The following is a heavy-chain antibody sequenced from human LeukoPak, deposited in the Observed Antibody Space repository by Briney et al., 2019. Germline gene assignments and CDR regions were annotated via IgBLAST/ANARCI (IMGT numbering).Heavy chain of an antibody. D-gene: IGHD2-15*01. CDR3: ARVCSGGSCYPTFDY. Sequence: SETLSLTCAVSGGSFSGYYWSWIRQPPGKGLEWIGEINHSGSTNYNPSLKSRVTISVDTSKNQFSLKLSSVTAADTAVYYCARVCSGGSCYPTFDYWGQGTLVTVSS. V-gene: IGHV4-34*01. CDR2: INHSGST. CDR1: GGSFSGYY. J-gene: IGHJ4*02.